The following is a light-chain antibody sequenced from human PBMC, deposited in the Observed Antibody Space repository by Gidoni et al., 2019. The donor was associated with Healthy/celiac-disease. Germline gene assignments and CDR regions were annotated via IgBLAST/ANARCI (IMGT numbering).Light chain of an antibody. V-gene: IGKV1-39*01. CDR3: QQSYSTPPEFT. CDR1: QSISSY. J-gene: IGKJ3*01. CDR2: AAS. Sequence: DIQMTQSPSSLSASVGDRVTITCRASQSISSYLNWYQQKPGKAPKLLIYAASSLQSGVPSRFSGSGSGTDFTLTISSLQTEDFATYYCQQSYSTPPEFTFGPGTKVDIK.